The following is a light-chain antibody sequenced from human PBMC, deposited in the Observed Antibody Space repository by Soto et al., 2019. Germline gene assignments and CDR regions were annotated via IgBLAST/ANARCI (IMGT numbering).Light chain of an antibody. J-gene: IGLJ2*01. CDR1: SSDIGGYNY. CDR2: EVS. CDR3: SSFRSTTTL. Sequence: QSVLTQPASVSGSPGQSITISCTGTSSDIGGYNYVSWYQQHPGKAPKLMIYEVSNRPSGVSNRFSGPKSGNTASLTISGLQAEDEADYYCSSFRSTTTLFGGGTKLTVL. V-gene: IGLV2-14*01.